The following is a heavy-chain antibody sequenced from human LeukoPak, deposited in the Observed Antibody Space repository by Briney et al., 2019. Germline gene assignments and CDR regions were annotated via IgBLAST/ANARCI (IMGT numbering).Heavy chain of an antibody. Sequence: SETLSLTCAVSGGSISSSNWWSWVRQPPGKGLEWIGEIYHSGSTNYNPSLKSRVTISVDKSKNQFSLKLSSVTAADTAVYYCARAPGSRIVGFGYWGQGTLVTVSS. CDR3: ARAPGSRIVGFGY. CDR1: GGSISSSNW. J-gene: IGHJ4*02. V-gene: IGHV4-4*02. CDR2: IYHSGST. D-gene: IGHD1-26*01.